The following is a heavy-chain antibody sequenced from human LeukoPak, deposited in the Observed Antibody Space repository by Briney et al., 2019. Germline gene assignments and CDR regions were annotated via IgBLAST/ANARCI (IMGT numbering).Heavy chain of an antibody. CDR2: IWNDGRNK. CDR1: GFTLSRHG. V-gene: IGHV3-33*01. CDR3: ARDAWGAVAATLDV. J-gene: IGHJ6*02. D-gene: IGHD6-19*01. Sequence: GGSLRLSCAASGFTLSRHGMHWVRQAPGKGLEWGAVIWNDGRNKYYADSVKGRFTISRDNSKNTVYLQMNSLRAEDTAVDHCARDAWGAVAATLDVWGQGTTVTVSS.